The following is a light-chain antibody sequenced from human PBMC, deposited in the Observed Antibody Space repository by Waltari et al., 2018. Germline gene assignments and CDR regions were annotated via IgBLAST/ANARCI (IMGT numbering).Light chain of an antibody. Sequence: DIQMTQSPSTLSASVGDRVTITCRASQRIGDWMAWYQREPGKAPKLLIYRASTLQSGVPSRFSGSGSGTEFTLTISSLQPDDFGSYYCQYYYLYSRGFGQGTKVEIK. CDR3: QYYYLYSRG. V-gene: IGKV1-5*03. CDR2: RAS. J-gene: IGKJ2*03. CDR1: QRIGDW.